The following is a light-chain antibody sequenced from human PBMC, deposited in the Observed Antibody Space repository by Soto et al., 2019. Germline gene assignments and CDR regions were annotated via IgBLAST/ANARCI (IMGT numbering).Light chain of an antibody. Sequence: QSVLTQPASVSGSPGQSITISCTGISSDIGDNTYVSWYQQHPGRAPKLILYDVSDRPSGVPTRFSGSKSGNTASLTVSGLQAEDEALYYCSSYTVTALVFGGGTKVTVL. V-gene: IGLV2-14*03. J-gene: IGLJ2*01. CDR3: SSYTVTALV. CDR2: DVS. CDR1: SSDIGDNTY.